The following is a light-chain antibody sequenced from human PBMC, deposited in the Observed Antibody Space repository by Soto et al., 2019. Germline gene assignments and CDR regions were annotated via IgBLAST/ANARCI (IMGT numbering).Light chain of an antibody. J-gene: IGKJ3*01. CDR3: RQYGSSPQT. CDR1: QSVSGNS. V-gene: IGKV3-20*01. Sequence: EIVLTQSPGTLSLSPGERATLSCRASQSVSGNSLAWYQQKPGQAPRLLIYSASNRATDIPDRFSGSGSATDFTLAISSLEPEDFAVYYGRQYGSSPQTFGRGTKVDI. CDR2: SAS.